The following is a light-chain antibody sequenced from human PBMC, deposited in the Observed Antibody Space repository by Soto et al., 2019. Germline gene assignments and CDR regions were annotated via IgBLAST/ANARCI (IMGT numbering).Light chain of an antibody. V-gene: IGLV2-23*02. CDR2: EVN. J-gene: IGLJ3*02. CDR3: CSYAGSRTCV. Sequence: QSAPIQPASVSASPGQSITISCTGTSSDVGLFNLVSWYQHYPDKAPKLILYEVNKWPSGISHRFSGSKSGNTASLTISGLQADDEADYYCCSYAGSRTCVFGGGTKLTVL. CDR1: SSDVGLFNL.